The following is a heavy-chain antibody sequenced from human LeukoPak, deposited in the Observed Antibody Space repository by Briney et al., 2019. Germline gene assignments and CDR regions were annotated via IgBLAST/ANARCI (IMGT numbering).Heavy chain of an antibody. CDR1: GFTFSSYS. J-gene: IGHJ6*02. Sequence: PGGSLRLSCAASGFTFSSYSMNWVRQAPGKGLEWVSYISSSSSTIYYADSVKGRFTISRDNAKNSLYLQMNSLRAEDTAVYYCARDTVTAYYYGMDVWGQGTTVTVSS. CDR2: ISSSSSTI. V-gene: IGHV3-48*01. D-gene: IGHD4-17*01. CDR3: ARDTVTAYYYGMDV.